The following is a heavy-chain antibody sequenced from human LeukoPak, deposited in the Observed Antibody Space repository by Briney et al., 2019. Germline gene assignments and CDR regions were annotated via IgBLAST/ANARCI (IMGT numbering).Heavy chain of an antibody. V-gene: IGHV4-4*02. CDR1: GGSISSSNW. J-gene: IGHJ6*02. CDR2: IYHSGST. Sequence: PSGTLSLTCAVSGGSISSSNWWSWVRQPPGKGLEWIGEIYHSGSTNYNPSLKSRVTISVDKSKNQFSLKLSSVTAADTAVYYCARDPTYSSSPGGMDVWGQGTTVAVSS. CDR3: ARDPTYSSSPGGMDV. D-gene: IGHD6-13*01.